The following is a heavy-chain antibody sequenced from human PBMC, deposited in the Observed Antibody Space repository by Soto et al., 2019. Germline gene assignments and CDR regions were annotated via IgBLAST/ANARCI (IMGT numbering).Heavy chain of an antibody. CDR2: ISGYNGNT. D-gene: IGHD3-10*01. CDR1: GYTFTSYG. V-gene: IGHV1-18*01. CDR3: ARDRGTMVRGVNFSMDV. J-gene: IGHJ6*02. Sequence: RASVKVSCKASGYTFTSYGISWVRQAPGQGLEWMGWISGYNGNTNNAQKLQGRVTMTTDTSTSTAYMELRSLRSDDTAVYYCARDRGTMVRGVNFSMDVWGQGTTVTVSS.